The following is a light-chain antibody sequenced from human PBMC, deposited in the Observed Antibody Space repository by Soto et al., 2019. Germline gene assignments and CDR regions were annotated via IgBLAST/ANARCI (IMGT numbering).Light chain of an antibody. Sequence: IHIPQSASTLPPSVGDRVTIPCLATQSISNWLAWYQQQPGTAATVLISHASKLQSGVPSRFSGSGAGTEFTLPISSLQPDDFATSHCQQYNSWSGVTFGGGTKVDIK. CDR1: QSISNW. CDR3: QQYNSWSGVT. CDR2: HAS. V-gene: IGKV1-5*01. J-gene: IGKJ4*01.